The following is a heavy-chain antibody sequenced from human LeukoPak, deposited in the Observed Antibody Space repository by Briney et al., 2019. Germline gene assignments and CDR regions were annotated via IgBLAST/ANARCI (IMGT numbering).Heavy chain of an antibody. J-gene: IGHJ3*02. CDR1: GGSFSGYY. D-gene: IGHD3-3*01. CDR2: INHSGST. Sequence: SETLSLTCAVYGGSFSGYYWSWIRQPPGKGLEWIGEINHSGSTNYNPSLKSRVTISVDTSKNQFSLKLSSVTAADTAVYYCARGKVSDFWSGYYTGLYAFDIRGQGTMVTVSS. V-gene: IGHV4-34*01. CDR3: ARGKVSDFWSGYYTGLYAFDI.